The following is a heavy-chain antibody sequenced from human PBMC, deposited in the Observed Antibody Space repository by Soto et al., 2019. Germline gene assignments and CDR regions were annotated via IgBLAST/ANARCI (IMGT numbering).Heavy chain of an antibody. Sequence: ASVKVSCKASGYSFDRYGISWVRQAPGQRPEWMGWISADNGDTRFSQKVQGRLTLTTDTSTDTAYMDLRSLSSDDTAVYYCARDRSYYYETSGYPFDYWGQGTQVTVSS. V-gene: IGHV1-18*01. J-gene: IGHJ4*02. CDR2: ISADNGDT. CDR1: GYSFDRYG. D-gene: IGHD3-22*01. CDR3: ARDRSYYYETSGYPFDY.